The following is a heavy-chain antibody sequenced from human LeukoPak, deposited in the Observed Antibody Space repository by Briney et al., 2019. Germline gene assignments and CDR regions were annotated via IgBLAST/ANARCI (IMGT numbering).Heavy chain of an antibody. CDR2: IFSSGNT. CDR1: GGSMNNYC. D-gene: IGHD5-18*01. CDR3: SREQRYCYGYSHY. J-gene: IGHJ4*02. V-gene: IGHV4-4*07. Sequence: SETLSLTCTVSGGSMNNYCWNWIRQRPGPGLDLIGRIFSSGNTNSNPSLWSRVTMSIYTAKTQVPLNVSPMTAAATAAYYCSREQRYCYGYSHYWGRGNLVTVSS.